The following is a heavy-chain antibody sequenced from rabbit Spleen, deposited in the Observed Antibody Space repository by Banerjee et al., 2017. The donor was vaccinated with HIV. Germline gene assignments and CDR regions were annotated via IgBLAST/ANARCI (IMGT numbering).Heavy chain of an antibody. D-gene: IGHD4-1*01. V-gene: IGHV1S45*01. CDR2: IEAGGSGST. CDR1: GFSFSSNYY. J-gene: IGHJ2*01. CDR3: ARDRGSGWGDAIDP. Sequence: QQQLVESGGGLVQPEGSLTLTCTASGFSFSSNYYMCWVRQAPGKGLEWIACIEAGGSGSTYYASWAKGRFTISKTLSTTVTLQMTSLTAADTATYFCARDRGSGWGDAIDPWGPGTLVTVS.